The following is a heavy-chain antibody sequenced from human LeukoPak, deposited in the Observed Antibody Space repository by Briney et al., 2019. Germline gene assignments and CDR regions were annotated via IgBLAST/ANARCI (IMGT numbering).Heavy chain of an antibody. CDR3: AKDFLPVAGTEGLVNSYYYGMDV. CDR2: ISWNSGSI. Sequence: PGGSLRLSCAASGFTFDDYAMHWVRQAPGKGLEWVSGISWNSGSIGYADSVKGRFTISRDNAKNSLYLQMNSLRAEDTALYYCAKDFLPVAGTEGLVNSYYYGMDVWGQGTTVTVSS. J-gene: IGHJ6*02. D-gene: IGHD6-19*01. V-gene: IGHV3-9*01. CDR1: GFTFDDYA.